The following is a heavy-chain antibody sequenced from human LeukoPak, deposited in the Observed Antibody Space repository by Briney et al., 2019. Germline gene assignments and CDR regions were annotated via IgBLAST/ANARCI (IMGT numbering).Heavy chain of an antibody. D-gene: IGHD5-24*01. CDR3: ARGSDRDGYNL. CDR2: INHRGST. CDR1: GGSFSGYY. Sequence: SETLSLTCAVYGGSFSGYYWSWIRQPPGKGLEWIGEINHRGSTNYSPSLKSRVTISVDPSKNQFFLKLSSVTAADTAVYYCARGSDRDGYNLWGQGTLVTVSS. V-gene: IGHV4-34*01. J-gene: IGHJ4*02.